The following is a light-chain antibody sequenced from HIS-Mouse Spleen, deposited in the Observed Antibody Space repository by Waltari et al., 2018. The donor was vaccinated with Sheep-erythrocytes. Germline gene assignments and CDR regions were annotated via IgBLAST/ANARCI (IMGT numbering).Light chain of an antibody. V-gene: IGKV1-39*01. CDR3: QQSYSTPPLT. Sequence: DIQMTQSPSSLSASVGDRVTIPCRASQSISSYLNWYQQKLGKAPKLLIYAASSLQSGVPSRFSGSGSGTDFTLTISSLQPEDFATYYCQQSYSTPPLTFGGGTKVEIK. J-gene: IGKJ4*01. CDR1: QSISSY. CDR2: AAS.